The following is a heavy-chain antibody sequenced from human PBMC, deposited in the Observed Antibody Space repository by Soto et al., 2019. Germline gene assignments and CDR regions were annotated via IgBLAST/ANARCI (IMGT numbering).Heavy chain of an antibody. J-gene: IGHJ3*02. Sequence: SETLSLTCTVSGGSISSYYWSWIRQPPGKGLEWIGYIYYSGSTNYNPSLKSRVTISVDTSKNQFSLKLSSVTAADTAVYHCARGRQQLVNHDAFDIWGQGTMVTVSS. V-gene: IGHV4-59*01. CDR2: IYYSGST. CDR3: ARGRQQLVNHDAFDI. CDR1: GGSISSYY. D-gene: IGHD6-13*01.